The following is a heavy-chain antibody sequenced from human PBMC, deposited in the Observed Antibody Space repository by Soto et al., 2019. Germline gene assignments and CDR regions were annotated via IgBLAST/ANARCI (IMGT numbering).Heavy chain of an antibody. Sequence: SETLSLTCTVSGGSISSYYWSWIRQPPGKGLEWIGSIYYSGSTHYNPSLKSRVSLSVDTSKMQFSLNLASVTAADTAVYYCVRQPNRPMAGDDWGQGAQVTVSS. CDR2: IYYSGST. CDR3: VRQPNRPMAGDD. J-gene: IGHJ4*02. V-gene: IGHV4-59*08. D-gene: IGHD6-19*01. CDR1: GGSISSYY.